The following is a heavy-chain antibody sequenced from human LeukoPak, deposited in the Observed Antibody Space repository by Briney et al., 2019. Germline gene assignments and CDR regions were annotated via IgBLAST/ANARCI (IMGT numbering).Heavy chain of an antibody. D-gene: IGHD1-26*01. V-gene: IGHV3-21*01. Sequence: GGSLRLSCAASGFTFSSYSMNWVRQAPGKGLEWVAAISTTSGNIYYADSVKGRFTISRDNAKNSLYLQMNSLRAEDTAVYYCARDGAVGASLDAFDIWGQGTMATVSS. CDR2: ISTTSGNI. J-gene: IGHJ3*02. CDR3: ARDGAVGASLDAFDI. CDR1: GFTFSSYS.